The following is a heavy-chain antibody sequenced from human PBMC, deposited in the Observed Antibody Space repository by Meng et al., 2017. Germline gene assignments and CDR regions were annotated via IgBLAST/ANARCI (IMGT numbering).Heavy chain of an antibody. V-gene: IGHV3-21*01. Sequence: GGSLRLSCAASGFTFSSYSMNWVRQAPGKGLEWVSSISSTSYYMYYADSVKGRFTISRDNAKNSLYLQMNSLRAEDTAVYYCAPTMIVVFAYWGQGTLVTVSS. CDR3: APTMIVVFAY. J-gene: IGHJ4*02. CDR1: GFTFSSYS. CDR2: ISSTSYYM. D-gene: IGHD3-22*01.